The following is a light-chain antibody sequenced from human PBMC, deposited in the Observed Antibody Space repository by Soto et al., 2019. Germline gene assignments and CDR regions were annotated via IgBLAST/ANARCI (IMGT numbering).Light chain of an antibody. CDR3: CSYAGSSTPVV. J-gene: IGLJ2*01. CDR2: EGS. Sequence: QSVLTQPASVSGSPGQSITISCTGTSSDVGSYNLVSWYQQHPGKAPKLMIYEGSKRPSGVSNRFSGSKSGNTASLTISGLQAEDEADYYCCSYAGSSTPVVFGGATKLPVL. V-gene: IGLV2-23*01. CDR1: SSDVGSYNL.